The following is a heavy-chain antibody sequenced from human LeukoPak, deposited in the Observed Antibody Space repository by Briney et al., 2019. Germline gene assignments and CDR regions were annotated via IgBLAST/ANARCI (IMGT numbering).Heavy chain of an antibody. CDR1: GGSFSGYY. D-gene: IGHD4-17*01. CDR2: INHSGST. V-gene: IGHV4-34*01. J-gene: IGHJ6*02. CDR3: ARGAWATVTTYYYYGMDV. Sequence: SETLSLTCAVYGGSFSGYYWSWIRQPPGKGLEWIGEINHSGSTNYNPSLKSRVTTSVDTSKNQFSLKLSSVTAADTAVYYCARGAWATVTTYYYYGMDVWGQGTTVTVSS.